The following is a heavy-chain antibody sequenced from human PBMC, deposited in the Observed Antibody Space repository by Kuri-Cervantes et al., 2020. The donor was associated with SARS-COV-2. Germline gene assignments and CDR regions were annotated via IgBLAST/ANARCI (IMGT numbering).Heavy chain of an antibody. D-gene: IGHD2-2*01. CDR3: ARAEVVPAATKAKYYFDY. Sequence: LRLSCTVSGGSISSGDYYWSRIRQPPGKGLEWIGYIYYSGSTYYNPSLKSRVTISVDTSKNQSSLKLSSVTAADTAVYYCARAEVVPAATKAKYYFDYWGQGTLVTVSS. CDR1: GGSISSGDYY. J-gene: IGHJ4*02. CDR2: IYYSGST. V-gene: IGHV4-30-4*08.